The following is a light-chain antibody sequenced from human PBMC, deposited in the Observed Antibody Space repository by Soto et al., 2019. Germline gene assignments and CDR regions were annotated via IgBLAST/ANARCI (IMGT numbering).Light chain of an antibody. CDR1: QSVLYNSNKKDY. J-gene: IGKJ4*01. CDR2: CAS. CDR3: QQYYDNPLT. V-gene: IGKV4-1*01. Sequence: DFVLTPSPDSLAVSLGERATINCKSSQSVLYNSNKKDYFAWYQQRPGQPPKLLIYCASTRESGVPDRFSASGSGTDFTLTIRRLQAEDVGVYYCQQYYDNPLTFGGGTSVEIK.